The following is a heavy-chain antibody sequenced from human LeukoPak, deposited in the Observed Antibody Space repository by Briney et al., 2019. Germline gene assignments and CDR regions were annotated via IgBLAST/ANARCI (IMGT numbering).Heavy chain of an antibody. CDR2: IIPILGIA. D-gene: IGHD3-22*01. CDR1: GGTFSSYA. V-gene: IGHV1-69*04. CDR3: ARDGGHYYDSSGYLI. Sequence: SVKVFCKASGGTFSSYAISWVRQAPGQGLEWMGRIIPILGIANYAQKFQGRVTITADKSTSTAYMELSSLRSEDTAVYYCARDGGHYYDSSGYLIWGQGTLVTVSS. J-gene: IGHJ4*02.